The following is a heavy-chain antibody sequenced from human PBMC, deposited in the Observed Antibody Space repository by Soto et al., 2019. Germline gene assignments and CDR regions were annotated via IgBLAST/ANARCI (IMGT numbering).Heavy chain of an antibody. V-gene: IGHV3-7*01. J-gene: IGHJ4*02. D-gene: IGHD3-10*01. CDR1: GFTFSSFW. CDR2: IQEDGSEK. CDR3: ASGGQLDY. Sequence: LRLSCAASGFTFSSFWMSWVRQAPGKGLEWVANIQEDGSEKYYVDSVKGRFTISRDNAKNSLYLQMNSLRVEDTAVYYCASGGQLDYWGQGTLVTVSS.